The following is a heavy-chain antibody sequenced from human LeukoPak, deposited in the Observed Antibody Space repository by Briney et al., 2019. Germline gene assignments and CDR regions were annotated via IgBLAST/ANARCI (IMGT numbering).Heavy chain of an antibody. CDR1: GFTFSSYA. Sequence: GGSLRLSCAASGFTFSSYALTWVRQAPGKGLEWISTITGSGGSTYYADSVKGRFTISTDNSKNTLYLQMNSLRAEDTAVYYCVSPVRDYWGQGTLVTVSS. D-gene: IGHD5/OR15-5a*01. CDR2: ITGSGGST. CDR3: VSPVRDY. V-gene: IGHV3-23*01. J-gene: IGHJ4*02.